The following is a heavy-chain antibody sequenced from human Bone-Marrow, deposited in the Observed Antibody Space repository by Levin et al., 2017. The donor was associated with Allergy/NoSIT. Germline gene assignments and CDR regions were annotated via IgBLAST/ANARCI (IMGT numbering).Heavy chain of an antibody. D-gene: IGHD6-19*01. V-gene: IGHV4-39*01. CDR3: ARHVHSAWSVGRLYYFDY. CDR2: IYFSGTT. CDR1: GGSVSSSSYY. Sequence: SETLSLTCVVSGGSVSSSSYYWGWIRQPPGKGLEWIGSIYFSGTTYYNPSLKSRVTVSVDTSKNQFSLKLSSVTDADTSVYSCARHVHSAWSVGRLYYFDYWGQGTLVTVSS. J-gene: IGHJ4*02.